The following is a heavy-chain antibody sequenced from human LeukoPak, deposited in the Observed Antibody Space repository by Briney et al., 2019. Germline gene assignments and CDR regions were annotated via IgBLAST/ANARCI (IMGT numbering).Heavy chain of an antibody. V-gene: IGHV3-7*04. CDR1: GFTFSTYG. CDR2: INGDGSEK. Sequence: GRSLRLSCAASGFTFSTYGMHWVRQAPGQGLEWVAHINGDGSEKYHVDSVKGRFTISRDNAKNSLYLQMNSLRAEDTAVYYCARGLGYCSGTACYACFDYWGQGTLVTVSS. CDR3: ARGLGYCSGTACYACFDY. D-gene: IGHD2-2*01. J-gene: IGHJ4*02.